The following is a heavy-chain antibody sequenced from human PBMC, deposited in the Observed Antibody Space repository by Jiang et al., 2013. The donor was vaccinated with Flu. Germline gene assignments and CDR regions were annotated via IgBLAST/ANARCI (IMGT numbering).Heavy chain of an antibody. Sequence: FSQKFQGRVTITRDTSASTAYMELSSLRSEDTAVYYCASGGGIAARPYYYGMDVWGQGTTVTVSS. J-gene: IGHJ6*02. V-gene: IGHV1-3*01. D-gene: IGHD6-6*01. CDR3: ASGGGIAARPYYYGMDV.